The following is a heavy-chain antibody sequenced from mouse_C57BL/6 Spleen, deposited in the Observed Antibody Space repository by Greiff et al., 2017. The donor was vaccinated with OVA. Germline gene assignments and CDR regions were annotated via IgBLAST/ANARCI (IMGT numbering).Heavy chain of an antibody. CDR3: ARDGYYEGYFDV. J-gene: IGHJ1*03. CDR1: GFTFSDYG. CDR2: ISSGSSTI. V-gene: IGHV5-17*01. D-gene: IGHD2-3*01. Sequence: DVKLVESGGGLVKPGGSLKLSCAASGFTFSDYGMHWVRQAPEKGLAWVAYISSGSSTIYYADTVKGRFTISRDNAKNTLFLQMTSLRSEDTAMYYCARDGYYEGYFDVWGTGTTVTVSS.